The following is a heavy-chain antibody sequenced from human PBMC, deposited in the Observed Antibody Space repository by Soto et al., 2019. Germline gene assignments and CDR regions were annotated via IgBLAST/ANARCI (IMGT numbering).Heavy chain of an antibody. CDR3: ARSMGNNCGGDCHYAFDI. V-gene: IGHV4-61*01. J-gene: IGHJ3*02. Sequence: SETLSLTCTVSGDSVSSGSYYWTWIRQSPGKGLEWIGSIYYSGSTNYNPSLKSRVTISLDTSKNQFSLKLSSVTAADTALYYCARSMGNNCGGDCHYAFDIWGQGTMVTVSS. CDR2: IYYSGST. D-gene: IGHD2-21*02. CDR1: GDSVSSGSYY.